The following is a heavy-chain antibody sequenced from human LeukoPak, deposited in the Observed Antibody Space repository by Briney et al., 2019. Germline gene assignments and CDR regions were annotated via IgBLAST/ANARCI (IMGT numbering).Heavy chain of an antibody. CDR1: GFTFSSYA. V-gene: IGHV3-23*01. J-gene: IGHJ4*02. CDR2: ISASGGST. CDR3: AKYRVGATPTPRSYFDY. Sequence: PGGSLRLSCAASGFTFSSYAMSWVRQAPGKGLEWVSAISASGGSTYYADSVKGRFTISRDNSKNTLYLQMNSLRAEDTAVYYCAKYRVGATPTPRSYFDYWGQGTLVTVSS. D-gene: IGHD1-26*01.